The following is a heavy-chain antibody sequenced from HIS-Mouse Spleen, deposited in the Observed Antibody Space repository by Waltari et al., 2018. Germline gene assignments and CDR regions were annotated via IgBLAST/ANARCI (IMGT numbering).Heavy chain of an antibody. CDR3: ARVGATYYYDSSGYYFQH. J-gene: IGHJ1*01. D-gene: IGHD3-22*01. V-gene: IGHV3-53*02. CDR2: IYSGVRT. Sequence: EVQLVETGGGLIQPGGSLRLSCAASGFTVSSNYMSWVRQAPGKGLEWVSVIYSGVRTYYADSVKGRFTISRDKSKNTLYLQMNSLRAEDTAVYYCARVGATYYYDSSGYYFQHWGQGTLVTVSS. CDR1: GFTVSSNY.